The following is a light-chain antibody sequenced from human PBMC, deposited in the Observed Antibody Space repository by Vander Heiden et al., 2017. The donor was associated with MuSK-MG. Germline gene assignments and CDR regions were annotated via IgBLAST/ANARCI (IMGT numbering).Light chain of an antibody. J-gene: IGLJ3*02. CDR2: DAS. CDR3: LLADGGSWV. CDR1: TGDSNAAHS. V-gene: IGLV7-46*01. Sequence: AVVPQEPSLPVSPGGPVHLTCGSSTGDSNAAHSPYWFQQKPGQAPKILIHDASRRHSWTPARFSGSLVGGKAALTLSSAQADDEADYYCLLADGGSWVFGGGTKLTVL.